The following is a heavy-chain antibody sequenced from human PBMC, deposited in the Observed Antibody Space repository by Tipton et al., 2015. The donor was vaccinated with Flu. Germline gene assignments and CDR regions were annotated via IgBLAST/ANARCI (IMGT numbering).Heavy chain of an antibody. CDR1: GFTFSNYE. J-gene: IGHJ5*02. D-gene: IGHD6-13*01. CDR2: ITTGSAM. CDR3: GRGSSSWYRTRNGRNP. Sequence: VQSGGSLRLSRAASGFTFSNYEMNWVRQAPGRGLEWISYITTGSAMYYADSVKGRITISRDNAKNSLYLQMNSLRAEDTAVYYCGRGSSSWYRTRNGRNPWGQGTRVTVSS. V-gene: IGHV3-48*03.